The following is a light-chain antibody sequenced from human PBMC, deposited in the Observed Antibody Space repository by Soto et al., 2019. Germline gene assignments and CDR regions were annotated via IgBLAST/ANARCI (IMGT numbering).Light chain of an antibody. J-gene: IGKJ4*01. V-gene: IGKV3-11*01. Sequence: EIVLTQSPATLSLSPGERATLSRRASQSVSSYLVWYQQKPGQAPRLLIFDAFNRATGIPARFSGSGSGTDFTLTISSLEPEDFAVYYCQQRSSWPLTFGGGTKVDIK. CDR3: QQRSSWPLT. CDR1: QSVSSY. CDR2: DAF.